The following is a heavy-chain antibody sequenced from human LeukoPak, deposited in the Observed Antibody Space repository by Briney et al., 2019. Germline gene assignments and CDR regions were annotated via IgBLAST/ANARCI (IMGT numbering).Heavy chain of an antibody. V-gene: IGHV4-59*12. J-gene: IGHJ6*03. CDR3: ARRGSKNWNYRDYYYYMDV. CDR2: IYYTGSA. D-gene: IGHD1-7*01. Sequence: PSETLSLTCTVSGGSISTYYWSWIRQSPGKGLEWIAYIYYTGSANYNPSLKSRVTISVDTSKNQFSLKLSSVTAADTAVYYCARRGSKNWNYRDYYYYMDVWGQGTLVTVSS. CDR1: GGSISTYY.